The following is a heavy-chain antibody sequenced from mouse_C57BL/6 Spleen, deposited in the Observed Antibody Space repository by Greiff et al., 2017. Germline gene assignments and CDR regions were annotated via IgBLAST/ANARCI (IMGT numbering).Heavy chain of an antibody. J-gene: IGHJ1*03. CDR1: GFTFSDYY. CDR3: ARPLYGSSYWYFDV. CDR2: ISNGGGST. D-gene: IGHD1-1*01. Sequence: EVKLEESGGGLVQPGGSLKLSCAASGFTFSDYYMYWVRQTPEKRLEWVAYISNGGGSTYYPDTVKGRFTISRDNAKNTLYLQMSRLKSEDTAMYYCARPLYGSSYWYFDVWGTGTTVTVSS. V-gene: IGHV5-12*01.